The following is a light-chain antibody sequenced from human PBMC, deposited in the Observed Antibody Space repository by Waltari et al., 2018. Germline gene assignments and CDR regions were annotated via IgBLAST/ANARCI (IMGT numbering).Light chain of an antibody. V-gene: IGLV1-51*01. CDR1: TSNIGNYY. CDR3: ATWDNSLTDVV. J-gene: IGLJ2*01. CDR2: DND. Sequence: QSVLTQPPSVSAAPGQKVTIPCPGGTSNIGNYYVSWYQHLPGAAPKLLIYDNDKRPSGIPDLFSASRSGTSATLGITGLQIGDEADYYCATWDNSLTDVVFGGGTKLTVL.